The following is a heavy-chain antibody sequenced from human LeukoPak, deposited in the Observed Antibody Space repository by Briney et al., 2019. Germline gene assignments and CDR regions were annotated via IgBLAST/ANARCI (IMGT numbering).Heavy chain of an antibody. J-gene: IGHJ3*02. Sequence: GRSLRLSVAASGLTFSSYAMHWFRQAPGKGLDGAAVISYDGSNKYYADSVKGRFTISRDNSKNTLYLQMNSLRAEDTAVYYCARDPIRARGAFDIWGQGTMVTVSS. V-gene: IGHV3-30*01. CDR2: ISYDGSNK. CDR3: ARDPIRARGAFDI. CDR1: GLTFSSYA. D-gene: IGHD6-6*01.